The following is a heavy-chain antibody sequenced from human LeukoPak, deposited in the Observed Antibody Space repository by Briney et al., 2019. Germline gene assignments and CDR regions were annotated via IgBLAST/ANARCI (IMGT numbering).Heavy chain of an antibody. J-gene: IGHJ4*02. CDR3: ARDPPASSSTHSSSWSFDY. D-gene: IGHD6-13*01. CDR2: IYGSGST. Sequence: SETLSLTCTVSGGSISSYYWSWIRQPAGKGLEWIGRIYGSGSTNYNPSLKSRVTMPVDTSKNQFSLKLSSVTAADTALYYCARDPPASSSTHSSSWSFDYWGQGALVAVSS. CDR1: GGSISSYY. V-gene: IGHV4-4*07.